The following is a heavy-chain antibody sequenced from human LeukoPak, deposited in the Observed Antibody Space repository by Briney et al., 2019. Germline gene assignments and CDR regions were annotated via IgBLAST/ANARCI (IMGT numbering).Heavy chain of an antibody. CDR2: ISSSGSTT. Sequence: GGFLRLSCAASGFIFSDYYMSWIRQAPGKGLEWVSYISSSGSTTYYADSVKGRFTISRDNAKNSLYLQMNSLRAEDTAVYYCARVGSCTNGVCYNPFDYWGQGTLVTVSS. V-gene: IGHV3-11*04. CDR1: GFIFSDYY. J-gene: IGHJ4*02. D-gene: IGHD2-8*01. CDR3: ARVGSCTNGVCYNPFDY.